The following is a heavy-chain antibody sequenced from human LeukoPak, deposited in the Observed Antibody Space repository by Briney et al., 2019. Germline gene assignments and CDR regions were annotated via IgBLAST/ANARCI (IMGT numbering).Heavy chain of an antibody. J-gene: IGHJ4*02. CDR1: GFTFSRHW. V-gene: IGHV3-7*01. Sequence: GGSLRLSCAASGFTFSRHWMSWVRQAPGKGLERVAHMNQDGSAIYSIDSVKGRFTISRDNDKNSLYLHMSGLTVADTAVYYCARTVPGHPDDYFDCWGQGTLVTASS. CDR2: MNQDGSAI. D-gene: IGHD6-19*01. CDR3: ARTVPGHPDDYFDC.